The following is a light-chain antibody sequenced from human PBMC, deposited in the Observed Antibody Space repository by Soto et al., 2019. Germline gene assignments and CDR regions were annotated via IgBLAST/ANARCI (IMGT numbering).Light chain of an antibody. CDR3: QQYNDWPRT. CDR2: GAS. CDR1: QSVSTN. V-gene: IGKV3-15*01. J-gene: IGKJ1*01. Sequence: EVVLTLSVATLSVSTGQRASLSCRAGQSVSTNLAWYQQKPGQAPRLLIYGASTRATGIPARFSGSGSGTEFTLTISSLQSEDFAVYYCQQYNDWPRTFGQGTKVDIK.